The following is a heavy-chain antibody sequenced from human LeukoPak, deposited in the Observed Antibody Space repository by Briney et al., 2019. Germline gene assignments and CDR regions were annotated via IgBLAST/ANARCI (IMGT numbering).Heavy chain of an antibody. Sequence: GGSLRLSCAASGFTFSSYGMHWVRQAPGKGLEWVAVISYDGSNKYYADSVKGRFTISRDNSKNTLYLQMNSLRAEDTAVYYWSKDVCSGGSCYPDAFDIWGQGTMVTVSS. CDR1: GFTFSSYG. V-gene: IGHV3-30*18. J-gene: IGHJ3*02. CDR2: ISYDGSNK. CDR3: SKDVCSGGSCYPDAFDI. D-gene: IGHD2-15*01.